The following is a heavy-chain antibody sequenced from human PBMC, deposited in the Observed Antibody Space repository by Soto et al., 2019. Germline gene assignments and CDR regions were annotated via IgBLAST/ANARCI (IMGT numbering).Heavy chain of an antibody. V-gene: IGHV3-7*01. J-gene: IGHJ4*02. CDR3: ATDGVYGSGSYMDY. CDR2: IKQDGGEK. Sequence: EVQLVESGGGLVQPGGSLRLSCAASGFSFTSYWMSWVRQAPGEGLEWVANIKQDGGEKYYVDSVMGRFTISRDNAKTSLHLQMNSLRAEDSAVYYCATDGVYGSGSYMDYWGQGTLVTVSS. D-gene: IGHD3-10*01. CDR1: GFSFTSYW.